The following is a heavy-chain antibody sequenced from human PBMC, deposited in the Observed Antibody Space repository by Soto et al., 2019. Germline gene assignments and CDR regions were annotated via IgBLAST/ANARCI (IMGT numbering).Heavy chain of an antibody. V-gene: IGHV3-23*01. CDR2: ISGSGGST. CDR1: GFTFSSYA. Sequence: GGSLRLSCAASGFTFSSYAMSWVRQAPGKGLEWVSAISGSGGSTYYADSVKGRFTISRDNSKNTLYLQMNSLRAEDTAVYYCADSGYDSSGYYYYDYWGQGTLVTVSS. D-gene: IGHD3-22*01. J-gene: IGHJ4*02. CDR3: ADSGYDSSGYYYYDY.